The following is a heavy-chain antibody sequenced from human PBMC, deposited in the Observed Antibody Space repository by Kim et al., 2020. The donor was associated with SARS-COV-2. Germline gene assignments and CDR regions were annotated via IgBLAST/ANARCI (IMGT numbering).Heavy chain of an antibody. V-gene: IGHV3-33*01. CDR1: GFTFSSYG. D-gene: IGHD2-15*01. CDR2: IWYDGSNK. CDR3: AREGIAAINRNYYYYYS. Sequence: GGSLRLSCAASGFTFSSYGMHWVRQAPGKGLEWVAVIWYDGSNKYYADSVKGRFTISRDNSKNMLYLQMNSLRAEDTAGYYCAREGIAAINRNYYYYYS. J-gene: IGHJ6*03.